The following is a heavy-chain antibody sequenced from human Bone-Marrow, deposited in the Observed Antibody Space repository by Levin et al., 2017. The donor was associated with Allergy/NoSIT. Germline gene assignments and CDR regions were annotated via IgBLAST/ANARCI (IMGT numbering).Heavy chain of an antibody. D-gene: IGHD2-15*01. CDR1: GYSFTSFW. CDR3: GRGGYCSGDEACPAVYYYHGMDV. CDR2: LDPANSYT. V-gene: IGHV5-10-1*01. J-gene: IGHJ6*02. Sequence: GASVKVSCQVSGYSFTSFWIAWVRQVPGKGLEWVGRLDPANSYTNVSPSFQGHVTISSDKSTTTAYLQWSSLKASDTAMYYCGRGGYCSGDEACPAVYYYHGMDVWGQGTTVTVSS.